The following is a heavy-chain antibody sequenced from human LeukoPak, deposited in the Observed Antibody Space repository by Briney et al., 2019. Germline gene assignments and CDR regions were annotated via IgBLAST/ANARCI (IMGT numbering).Heavy chain of an antibody. Sequence: QPGGSLRLSCAASGFTVSSNYMSWARQAQGKGLEWVSVIYSGGSTYYADSVKGRFTISRDNSKNTLYLQMNSLRAEDTAVYYCAKYDVVVVAATPDYWGQGTLVTVSS. D-gene: IGHD2-15*01. J-gene: IGHJ4*02. CDR3: AKYDVVVVAATPDY. CDR2: IYSGGST. V-gene: IGHV3-66*01. CDR1: GFTVSSNY.